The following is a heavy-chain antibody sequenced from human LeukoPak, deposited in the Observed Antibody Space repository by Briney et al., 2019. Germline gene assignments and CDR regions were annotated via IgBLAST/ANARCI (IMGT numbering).Heavy chain of an antibody. CDR3: ARGDILTGYYSPYYGMDV. V-gene: IGHV3-30-3*01. Sequence: GGSLRLSCAASGFTFSSYAMHWVRQAPGKGLEWVAVISYDGSNKYYADSVKGRFTISRDNSKNTLYLQMNSLRAEDTAVYYCARGDILTGYYSPYYGMDVWGRGTTVTVSS. D-gene: IGHD3-9*01. J-gene: IGHJ6*02. CDR1: GFTFSSYA. CDR2: ISYDGSNK.